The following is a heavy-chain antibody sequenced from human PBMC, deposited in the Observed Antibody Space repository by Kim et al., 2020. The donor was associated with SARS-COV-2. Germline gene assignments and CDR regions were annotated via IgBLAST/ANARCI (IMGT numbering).Heavy chain of an antibody. CDR3: ARPQSQGVRAVATDDAFDI. D-gene: IGHD3-10*01. V-gene: IGHV7-4-1*02. CDR1: GYTFTSYA. CDR2: INTNTGNP. J-gene: IGHJ3*02. Sequence: ASVKVSCKASGYTFTSYAMNWVRQAPGQGLEWMGWINTNTGNPTYAQGFTGRFVFSLDTSVSTAYLQISSLKAEDTAVYYCARPQSQGVRAVATDDAFDIWGQGTMVTVSS.